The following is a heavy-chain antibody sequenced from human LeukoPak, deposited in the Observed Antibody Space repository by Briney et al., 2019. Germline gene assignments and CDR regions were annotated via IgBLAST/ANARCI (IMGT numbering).Heavy chain of an antibody. V-gene: IGHV3-53*04. Sequence: GGSLRLSCAASGFTVSSNYMSWVRQAPGKGLEWVSVIYSGGSTYYADSVKGRFTISRHNSKNTLYLQMNSLRAEDTAVYYCARRGYRSGGSCSRPFDYWGQGTLVTVSS. CDR1: GFTVSSNY. CDR3: ARRGYRSGGSCSRPFDY. D-gene: IGHD2-15*01. CDR2: IYSGGST. J-gene: IGHJ4*02.